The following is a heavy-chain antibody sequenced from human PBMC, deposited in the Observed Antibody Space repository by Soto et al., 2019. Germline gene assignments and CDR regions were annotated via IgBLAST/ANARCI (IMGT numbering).Heavy chain of an antibody. V-gene: IGHV1-2*02. J-gene: IGHJ4*02. CDR2: INPNSGGT. CDR1: GYTFTGYY. Sequence: EASVKVSCKASGYTFTGYYMHWVRQAPGQGLEWMGWINPNSGGTNYAQKFQGRVTMTRDTSISTAYMELSRLRSDDTAVYYCARAPIQLWLLVDYWGQGTLVTVSS. CDR3: ARAPIQLWLLVDY. D-gene: IGHD5-18*01.